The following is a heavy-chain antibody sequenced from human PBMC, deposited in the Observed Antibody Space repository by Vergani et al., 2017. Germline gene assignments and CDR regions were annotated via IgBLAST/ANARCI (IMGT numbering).Heavy chain of an antibody. CDR2: IYHSGST. CDR3: ARVPGYSYGYAVDY. CDR1: GYSISSGYY. V-gene: IGHV4-38-2*02. D-gene: IGHD5-18*01. J-gene: IGHJ4*02. Sequence: QVQLQESGPGLVKPSETLSLTCTVSGYSISSGYYCGWIRQPPGKGLEWIGSIYHSGSTYYNPSLKSRVTISVDTSKNQFSLKLSSVTAADTAVYYCARVPGYSYGYAVDYWGQGTLVTVSS.